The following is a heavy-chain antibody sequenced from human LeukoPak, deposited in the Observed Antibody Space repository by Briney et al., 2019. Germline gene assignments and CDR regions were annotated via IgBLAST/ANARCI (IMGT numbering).Heavy chain of an antibody. J-gene: IGHJ6*04. V-gene: IGHV3-48*01. CDR1: GFTFSDYA. Sequence: PGGSLGLSCAASGFTFSDYAMNWVRRAPGKGLEWISYVSSRNSTTLCRLCEGPIHHLQRQCQERIVSANEQPESRGHGCYYCARRRDYNFYCMDVWGIGTTVTVSS. CDR2: VSSRNST. CDR3: ARRRDYNFYCMDV.